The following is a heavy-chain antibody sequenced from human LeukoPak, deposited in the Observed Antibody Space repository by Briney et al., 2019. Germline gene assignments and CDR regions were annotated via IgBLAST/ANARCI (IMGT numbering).Heavy chain of an antibody. D-gene: IGHD3-10*01. Sequence: ASVKVSCKSSGYSFSDYYIHWVRQAPGQGLEWMGWINPNNGGTKYAQKFQDRITMARDTSISTAYMELSRLTYDDTAVYYCARDRVRGVILVPNHCALDSWGQGTLVTVSS. J-gene: IGHJ4*02. CDR2: INPNNGGT. V-gene: IGHV1-2*02. CDR1: GYSFSDYY. CDR3: ARDRVRGVILVPNHCALDS.